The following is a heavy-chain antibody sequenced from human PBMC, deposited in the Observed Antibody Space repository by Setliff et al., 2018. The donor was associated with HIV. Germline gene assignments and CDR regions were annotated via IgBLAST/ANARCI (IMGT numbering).Heavy chain of an antibody. CDR3: ARRKGRSRLQHHTFDI. CDR1: GYSFTSYW. D-gene: IGHD4-4*01. V-gene: IGHV5-51*01. J-gene: IGHJ3*02. Sequence: GESLKISCMGSGYSFTSYWIGWVRQMPGKGLEWMGIIYPGDSDTRYSPSFQGQVTISADKSISTAYLQWSSLKASDTAMYYCARRKGRSRLQHHTFDIWGQGTMVTVSS. CDR2: IYPGDSDT.